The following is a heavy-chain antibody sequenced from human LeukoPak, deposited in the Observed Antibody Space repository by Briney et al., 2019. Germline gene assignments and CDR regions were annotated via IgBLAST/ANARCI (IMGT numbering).Heavy chain of an antibody. CDR1: GGSISSGGYY. CDR3: ATLGRRYDFAPPNYYYYMDV. CDR2: IYHSGST. Sequence: SETLSLTCTVSGGSISSGGYYWSWIRQPPGKGLEWIGYIYHSGSTYYNPSLKSRVTISVDRSKNQFSLKLSSVTAADTAVYYCATLGRRYDFAPPNYYYYMDVWGKGTTVTVSS. J-gene: IGHJ6*03. V-gene: IGHV4-30-2*01. D-gene: IGHD3-3*01.